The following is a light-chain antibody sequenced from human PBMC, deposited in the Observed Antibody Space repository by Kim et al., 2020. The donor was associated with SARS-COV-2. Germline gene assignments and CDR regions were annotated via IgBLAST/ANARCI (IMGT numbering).Light chain of an antibody. CDR3: QQTYTTPYT. J-gene: IGKJ2*01. CDR2: FTS. Sequence: SASVGDTVTITCRASQNISTYFNWYQQRPGTAPTLLISFTSNLPTGVPPRFSGGGFGTDFTLTISALEPEDFAPYYCQQTYTTPYTFGQGTKLEI. V-gene: IGKV1-39*01. CDR1: QNISTY.